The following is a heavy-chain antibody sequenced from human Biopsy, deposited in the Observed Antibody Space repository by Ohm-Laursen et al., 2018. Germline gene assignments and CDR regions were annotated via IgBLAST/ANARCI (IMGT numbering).Heavy chain of an antibody. CDR3: ARDYDTSGYYYVS. D-gene: IGHD3-22*01. V-gene: IGHV4-39*01. Sequence: TLSLTCSVSGDSISSSTYYWGWIRQPPGKGLEWIGSIFYRGSTHYKPSLKSRVNISVDTSKYQFSLKLNSVTAADTAVYYCARDYDTSGYYYVSWGQGTLVTVSS. CDR1: GDSISSSTYY. J-gene: IGHJ5*02. CDR2: IFYRGST.